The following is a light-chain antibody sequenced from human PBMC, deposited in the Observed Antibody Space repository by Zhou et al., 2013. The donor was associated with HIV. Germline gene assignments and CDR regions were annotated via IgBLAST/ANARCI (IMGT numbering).Light chain of an antibody. CDR2: GAS. CDR3: QQYGSSPLT. CDR1: QSVSSN. J-gene: IGKJ4*01. V-gene: IGKV3-20*01. Sequence: EIVLTQSPDTLSLSPGERATLSCRASQSVSSNLAWYQQKPGQAPRLLIYGASSRATGIPDRFSGSGSGTDFTLTISRLEPEDFAVYYCQQYGSSPLTFGGGTKVEIK.